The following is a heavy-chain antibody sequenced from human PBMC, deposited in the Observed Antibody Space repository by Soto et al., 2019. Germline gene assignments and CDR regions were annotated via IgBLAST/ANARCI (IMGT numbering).Heavy chain of an antibody. CDR3: AIDPPSQAVAPLYGMGV. CDR2: ISAYNGNT. D-gene: IGHD6-19*01. Sequence: ASVKVSCKASGYTFTSYGISWVRQAPGQGLEWMGWISAYNGNTNYAQKLQGRVTMTTDTSTSTVYMELRSLRSDDTAVYYCAIDPPSQAVAPLYGMGVWGQGTTVTVSS. J-gene: IGHJ6*02. CDR1: GYTFTSYG. V-gene: IGHV1-18*04.